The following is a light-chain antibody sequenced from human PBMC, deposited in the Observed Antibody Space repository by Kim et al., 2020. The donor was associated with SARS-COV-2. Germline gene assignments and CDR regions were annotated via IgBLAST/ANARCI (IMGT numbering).Light chain of an antibody. CDR1: KLGDKY. Sequence: SYELTQPPSVSVYPGQTASITCSGDKLGDKYACWYQQKPGQSPVLVIYQDSKRPSGIPERFSGSNSGNTATLTISGTQAMDEADYYCQAWDSSTYVFGTGTKVTVL. CDR2: QDS. CDR3: QAWDSSTYV. J-gene: IGLJ1*01. V-gene: IGLV3-1*01.